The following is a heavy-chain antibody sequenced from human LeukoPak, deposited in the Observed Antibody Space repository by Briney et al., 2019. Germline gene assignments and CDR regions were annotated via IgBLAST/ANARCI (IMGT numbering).Heavy chain of an antibody. CDR1: GGSVSGHY. J-gene: IGHJ4*02. Sequence: SETLYLTCSVSGGSVSGHYWSWIRQTPERGLECLGFVFASGSTKYNPFFKSRVTISADMSRNQFYLGLQSASAADTGVYFCARHQHYGDYYYFDFWGQGTLVTVSS. CDR3: ARHQHYGDYYYFDF. CDR2: VFASGST. D-gene: IGHD4-17*01. V-gene: IGHV4-59*08.